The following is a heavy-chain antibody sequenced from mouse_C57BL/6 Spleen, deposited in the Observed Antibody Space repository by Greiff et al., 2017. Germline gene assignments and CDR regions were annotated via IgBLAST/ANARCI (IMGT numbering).Heavy chain of an antibody. D-gene: IGHD3-3*01. V-gene: IGHV1-80*01. CDR3: ARRVGQDYAMDY. Sequence: QVQLQQSGAELVKPGASVKISCKASGYAFSSYWMNWVKQRPGKGLEWIGQIYPGDGDTNYNGKFKGKATLTADKSSSTAYMQLSSLTSEDSAVYFCARRVGQDYAMDYWGQGTSVTVSS. CDR2: IYPGDGDT. CDR1: GYAFSSYW. J-gene: IGHJ4*01.